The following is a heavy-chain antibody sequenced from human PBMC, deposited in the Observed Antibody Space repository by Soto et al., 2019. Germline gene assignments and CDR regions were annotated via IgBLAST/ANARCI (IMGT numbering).Heavy chain of an antibody. J-gene: IGHJ3*02. CDR3: ARVSARAAFDAFDI. CDR2: ISSSSSYI. Sequence: GGSLRLSCAASGFTFSSYSMNWVRQAPGKGLEWVSSISSSSSYIYYADSVKGRFTISRDNAKNSLYLQMNSLRAEDTAVYYCARVSARAAFDAFDIWGQGTMVTVSS. D-gene: IGHD6-13*01. V-gene: IGHV3-21*01. CDR1: GFTFSSYS.